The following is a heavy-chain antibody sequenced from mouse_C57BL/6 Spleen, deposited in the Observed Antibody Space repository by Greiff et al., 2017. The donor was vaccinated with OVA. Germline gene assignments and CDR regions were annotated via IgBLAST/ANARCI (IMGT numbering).Heavy chain of an antibody. V-gene: IGHV1-69*01. CDR1: GYTFTSYW. J-gene: IGHJ2*01. CDR3: ARNGDGYYNY. Sequence: QVQLQQPGAELVMPGASVKLSCKASGYTFTSYWMHWVKQRPGQGLEWIGEIDPSDSYTNYNQKFKGKSTLTVDKSSRTAYMQLSSLTSEDSAVYYCARNGDGYYNYWGQGTTLTVSS. CDR2: IDPSDSYT. D-gene: IGHD2-3*01.